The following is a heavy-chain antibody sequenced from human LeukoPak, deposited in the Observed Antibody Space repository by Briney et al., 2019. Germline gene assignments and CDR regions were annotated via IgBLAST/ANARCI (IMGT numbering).Heavy chain of an antibody. Sequence: PGRSLRLSCAASGFTVSSNYMSWVRQAPGKGLEWVSVIYSGGSTYYADSVKGRFTISRDNSKNTLYLQMNSLRAEDTAVYYCAKDGTYCSSTSCHPAFDYWGQGTLVTVSS. D-gene: IGHD2-2*01. V-gene: IGHV3-53*01. CDR2: IYSGGST. J-gene: IGHJ4*02. CDR3: AKDGTYCSSTSCHPAFDY. CDR1: GFTVSSNY.